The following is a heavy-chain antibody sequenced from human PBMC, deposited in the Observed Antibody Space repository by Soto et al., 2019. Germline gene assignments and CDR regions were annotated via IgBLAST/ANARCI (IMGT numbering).Heavy chain of an antibody. D-gene: IGHD6-13*01. CDR3: AKDWRAAGTSLFDY. Sequence: QVQVVESGGGVVQPGRSLRLSCAASGFTFSSFGMHWVRQAPGKGLEWVAVVSYDGSNTYYADSVKGRFTISRDNFKNTLYLQMNSLRAEDTAVYYCAKDWRAAGTSLFDYGGQGTLVTVSS. CDR2: VSYDGSNT. J-gene: IGHJ4*02. CDR1: GFTFSSFG. V-gene: IGHV3-30*18.